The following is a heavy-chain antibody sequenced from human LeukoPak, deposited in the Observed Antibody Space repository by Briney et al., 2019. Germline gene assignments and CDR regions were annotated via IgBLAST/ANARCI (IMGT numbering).Heavy chain of an antibody. Sequence: SVKVSCKASGGTFSSYAISRVRQAPGQGLEWTGGIIPIFGTANYAQKFQGRVTITADESTSTAYMELSSLRSEDTAVYYCARSYYYGSGSYYYDAFDIWGQGTMVTVSS. D-gene: IGHD3-10*01. CDR1: GGTFSSYA. V-gene: IGHV1-69*13. CDR2: IIPIFGTA. J-gene: IGHJ3*02. CDR3: ARSYYYGSGSYYYDAFDI.